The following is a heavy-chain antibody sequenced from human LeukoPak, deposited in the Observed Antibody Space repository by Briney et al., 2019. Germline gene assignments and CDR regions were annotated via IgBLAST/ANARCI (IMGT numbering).Heavy chain of an antibody. CDR2: IYYSGST. CDR1: GDSINTTNNY. CDR3: ARLLPDYYYYMDV. V-gene: IGHV4-39*01. Sequence: SSETLSLTCTVSGDSINTTNNYWGWIRQPPGKGLVWIGSIYYSGSTYYNPSLKSRVTISVDRPKNQFSLKLSSVTAADTAVYYCARLLPDYYYYMDVWGKGTTVTVSS. J-gene: IGHJ6*03. D-gene: IGHD2/OR15-2a*01.